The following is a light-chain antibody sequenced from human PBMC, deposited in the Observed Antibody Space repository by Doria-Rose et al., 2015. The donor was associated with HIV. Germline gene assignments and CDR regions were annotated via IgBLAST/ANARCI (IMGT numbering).Light chain of an antibody. V-gene: IGKV1-8*01. J-gene: IGKJ1*01. CDR3: QQYYSYPPT. CDR2: AAS. Sequence: AIRMTQSPSSLSASTGDRVTITCRASQDISNYLAWYQQKPGKAPKLLIYAASTLQSGVPSRFSGSGSGTDLTLTISYLQSEDFATYYCQQYYSYPPTFGQGTKVEVK. CDR1: QDISNY.